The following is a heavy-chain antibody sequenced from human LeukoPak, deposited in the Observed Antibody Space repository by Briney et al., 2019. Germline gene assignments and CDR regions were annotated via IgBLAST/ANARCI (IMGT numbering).Heavy chain of an antibody. CDR1: GFTFSSYT. D-gene: IGHD3-22*01. CDR2: ITSSSSYI. V-gene: IGHV3-21*01. CDR3: ARHVVAVGFDY. Sequence: PGGSLRLSCAASGFTFSSYTMNWVRQAPGKGLEWVSSITSSSSYIYYADSVKGRFTISRDNAKNSLSLQMNSLRAEDTAVYYCARHVVAVGFDYWGQGTLVTVSS. J-gene: IGHJ4*02.